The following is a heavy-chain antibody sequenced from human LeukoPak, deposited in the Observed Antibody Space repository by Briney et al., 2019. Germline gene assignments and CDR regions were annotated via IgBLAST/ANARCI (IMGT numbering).Heavy chain of an antibody. CDR1: GFTFDDYA. CDR2: ISWTSGSI. D-gene: IGHD6-6*01. J-gene: IGHJ4*02. V-gene: IGHV3-9*01. Sequence: GGSLRLSCAASGFTFDDYAMHWVRQAPGKGLQWVSGISWTSGSIGYADSVNGRFTISRDNAKNSLYLQMNSLRAEDTALYYCAKEALLEYTSSSGPDYWGQGTLVTVSS. CDR3: AKEALLEYTSSSGPDY.